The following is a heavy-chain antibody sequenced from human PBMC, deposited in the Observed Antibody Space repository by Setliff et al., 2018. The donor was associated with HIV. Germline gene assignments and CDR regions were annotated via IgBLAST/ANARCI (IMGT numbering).Heavy chain of an antibody. Sequence: SGPTLVNPTQTLTLTCTFSGFSLSTGGVGVGWIRQPPGKALEWLALIYWDDDKRYSPSLKSRLTITKDTSKNQVVITMTNMDPVDTATYYCVHRHPHYYDSSGPKRAFDPWGQGTLVTVSS. CDR1: GFSLSTGGVG. D-gene: IGHD3-22*01. CDR3: VHRHPHYYDSSGPKRAFDP. CDR2: IYWDDDK. V-gene: IGHV2-5*02. J-gene: IGHJ5*02.